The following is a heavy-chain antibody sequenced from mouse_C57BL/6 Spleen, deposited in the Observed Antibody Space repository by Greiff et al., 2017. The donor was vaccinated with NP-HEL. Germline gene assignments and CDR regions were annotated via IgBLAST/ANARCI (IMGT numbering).Heavy chain of an antibody. J-gene: IGHJ1*03. V-gene: IGHV5-9-1*02. CDR3: TRKADGYYWYFDV. CDR2: ISSGGDYI. Sequence: EVKLQESGEGLVKPGGSLKLSCAASGFTFSSYAMSWVRQTPEKRLEWVAYISSGGDYIYYADTVKGRFTISRDNARNTLYLQMSSLKSEDTAMYYCTRKADGYYWYFDVWGTGTTVTVSS. D-gene: IGHD2-3*01. CDR1: GFTFSSYA.